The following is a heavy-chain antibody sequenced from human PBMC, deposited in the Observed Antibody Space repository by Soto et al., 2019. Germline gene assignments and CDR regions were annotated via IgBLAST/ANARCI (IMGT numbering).Heavy chain of an antibody. Sequence: PSETLSLTCSASGGSITSSSHFWGWVRQPPGKGLEWIGTIYFTGNTYYTPSLKRRLTMSIDTSKNEFSLRLNSVTAADTAVYYCAGQTFTIAAASYGRSNWFDPWRPRTLVTVSS. CDR3: AGQTFTIAAASYGRSNWFDP. J-gene: IGHJ5*02. CDR1: GGSITSSSHF. CDR2: IYFTGNT. V-gene: IGHV4-39*01. D-gene: IGHD6-25*01.